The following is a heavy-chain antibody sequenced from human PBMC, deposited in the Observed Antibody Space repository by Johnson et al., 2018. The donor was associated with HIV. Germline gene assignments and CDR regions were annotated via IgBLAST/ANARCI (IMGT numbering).Heavy chain of an antibody. Sequence: MLLVESGGGLVQPGRSLRLSCTIYGFTFDDYGMSWVRQAPGKGLEWVSGLNWNGGSTRYADSVKGRFTISRDNAKNSLYLQMNSLRVEDTAVYYCASSYSESDAFDIWGQGTMVTVSS. CDR3: ASSYSESDAFDI. CDR2: LNWNGGST. J-gene: IGHJ3*02. V-gene: IGHV3-20*04. D-gene: IGHD3-10*01. CDR1: GFTFDDYG.